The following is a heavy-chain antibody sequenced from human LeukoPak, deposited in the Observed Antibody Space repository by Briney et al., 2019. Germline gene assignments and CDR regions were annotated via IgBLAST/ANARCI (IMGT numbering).Heavy chain of an antibody. D-gene: IGHD6-13*01. J-gene: IGHJ4*02. V-gene: IGHV5-51*01. CDR1: EYNFPSYW. Sequence: GESLKISCKGSEYNFPSYWIGWVRHMPGKGLEWMGIIYPDDSDTRYSPSFQGQVTISVDRSISTAYLQWSSLKASDTAMYYCARPYSSRGNLDYWGQGTLVTVSS. CDR3: ARPYSSRGNLDY. CDR2: IYPDDSDT.